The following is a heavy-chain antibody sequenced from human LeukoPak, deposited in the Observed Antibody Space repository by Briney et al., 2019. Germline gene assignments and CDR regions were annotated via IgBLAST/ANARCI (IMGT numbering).Heavy chain of an antibody. CDR2: ISGASDTT. D-gene: IGHD4-17*01. J-gene: IGHJ3*02. Sequence: GGSLRLSCAASGFTFSNYAMTWLRQAPGKGLEWVSAISGASDTTLYADSVKGRFTISRDNSKNTLYLQMSSLRAEDTAVYYCGRDPNGDYIGAFEIWGQGTMVTVSS. V-gene: IGHV3-23*01. CDR1: GFTFSNYA. CDR3: GRDPNGDYIGAFEI.